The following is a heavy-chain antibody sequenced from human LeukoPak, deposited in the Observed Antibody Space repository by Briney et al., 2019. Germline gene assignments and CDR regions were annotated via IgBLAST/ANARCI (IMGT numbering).Heavy chain of an antibody. CDR2: INHSGST. D-gene: IGHD3-10*01. J-gene: IGHJ5*02. CDR3: ARGRGEGRGISMVRGVRAPSYNWFDP. Sequence: SEALSLTCAVYGGSFSGYYWSWIRQPPGKGLEWIGEINHSGSTNYNPSLKSRVTISVDTSKNQFSLKLSSVTAADTAVYYCARGRGEGRGISMVRGVRAPSYNWFDPWGHGTLVTVSS. V-gene: IGHV4-34*01. CDR1: GGSFSGYY.